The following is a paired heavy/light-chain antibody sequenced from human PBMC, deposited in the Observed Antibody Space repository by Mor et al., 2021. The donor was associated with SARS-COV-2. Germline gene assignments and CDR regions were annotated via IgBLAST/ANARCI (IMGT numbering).Light chain of an antibody. V-gene: IGKV3-20*01. Sequence: VLTQSPGTLSLSPGERATLSCRASQSVSSSSLAWYQQKPGQAPRLLIYGASIRATGIPDRFSGSGSGTDFTLTISRLEPEDFVVYYCQQYGSSPETFGQGTKLEIK. J-gene: IGKJ2*01. CDR2: GAS. CDR3: QQYGSSPET. CDR1: QSVSSSS.
Heavy chain of an antibody. J-gene: IGHJ5*02. CDR1: GGSISSYY. CDR3: ARDSGFSGLNWFDP. V-gene: IGHV4-4*07. D-gene: IGHD6-25*01. CDR2: IYNSGSA. Sequence: QVQLQESGPGLVKPSETLSLTCAVSGGSISSYYWSWIRQPAGKGLEWIGRIYNSGSAKYNPSLKSRVTMSVDTSKNQFSLKLTSVTAADSAVYYCARDSGFSGLNWFDPWGQGTLVTVSS.